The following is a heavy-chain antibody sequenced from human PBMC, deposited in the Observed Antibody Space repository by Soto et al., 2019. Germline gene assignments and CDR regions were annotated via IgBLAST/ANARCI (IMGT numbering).Heavy chain of an antibody. CDR1: GFTFTSYG. CDR2: ISGSAGST. J-gene: IGHJ5*02. CDR3: AKDSLSIYDFWSDTGNWFDT. Sequence: GGSLRLSCAASGFTFTSYGMTWVRQAPGKGLEWVSSISGSAGSTYYADSVKGRFTISRDNSKNTLYLQMNSLRAEDTAVYYCAKDSLSIYDFWSDTGNWFDTWGQGTLVTVSS. D-gene: IGHD3-3*01. V-gene: IGHV3-23*01.